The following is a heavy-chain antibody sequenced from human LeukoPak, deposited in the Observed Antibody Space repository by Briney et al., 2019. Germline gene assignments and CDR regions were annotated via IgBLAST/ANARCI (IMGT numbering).Heavy chain of an antibody. CDR2: IYYSGST. J-gene: IGHJ6*02. CDR1: GGSISSYY. V-gene: IGHV4-59*01. CDR3: ARDGGYYYDSSAYYYYYGMDV. Sequence: SETLSLTCTVSGGSISSYYWSWTRQPPGKGLEWIGYIYYSGSTNYNPSLKSRVTISVDTSKNQFSLKLSSVTAADTAVYYCARDGGYYYDSSAYYYYYGMDVWGQGTTVTVSS. D-gene: IGHD3-22*01.